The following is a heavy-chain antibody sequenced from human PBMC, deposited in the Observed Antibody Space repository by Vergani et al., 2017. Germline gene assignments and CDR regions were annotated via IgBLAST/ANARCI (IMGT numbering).Heavy chain of an antibody. CDR3: ARDLGQQLVLRGFDY. V-gene: IGHV1-2*02. Sequence: QVQLVQSGAEVKKPGASVKVSCKASGYTFTGYYMHWVRQAPGQGLEWMGWINPNSGGTNYAQKFQGSVTMTRDTSISTAYMELSRLRSDDTAVYYCARDLGQQLVLRGFDYWGQGNLVTVSS. D-gene: IGHD6-13*01. J-gene: IGHJ4*02. CDR1: GYTFTGYY. CDR2: INPNSGGT.